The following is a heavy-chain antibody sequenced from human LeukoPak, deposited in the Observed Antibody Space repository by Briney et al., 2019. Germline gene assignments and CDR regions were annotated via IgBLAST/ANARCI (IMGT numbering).Heavy chain of an antibody. CDR1: GFTFSSYA. J-gene: IGHJ4*02. D-gene: IGHD4-17*01. CDR2: ISGSGGST. CDR3: AKDMDYGDYSHTVDY. V-gene: IGHV3-23*01. Sequence: GGSLRLSCAASGFTFSSYAVSWVRQAPGKGLEWVSAISGSGGSTYYADSVKGRFTISRDNSKNTLYLQMNSLRAEDTAVYYCAKDMDYGDYSHTVDYWGQGTLVTVSS.